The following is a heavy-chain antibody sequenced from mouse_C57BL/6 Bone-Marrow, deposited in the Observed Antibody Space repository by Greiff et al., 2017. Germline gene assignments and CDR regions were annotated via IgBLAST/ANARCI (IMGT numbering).Heavy chain of an antibody. J-gene: IGHJ1*03. D-gene: IGHD1-1*01. Sequence: VQLQQSGAELVRPGASVKLSCKASGYTFTDYYINWVKQRHGQGLEWIARIYPGSGNTYYNEKFKGKATLTAEKSSSTAYMQLSSLTSEDSAVYFCARRDYGSSYGYFDVWGTGTTVTVSS. CDR1: GYTFTDYY. CDR3: ARRDYGSSYGYFDV. CDR2: IYPGSGNT. V-gene: IGHV1-76*01.